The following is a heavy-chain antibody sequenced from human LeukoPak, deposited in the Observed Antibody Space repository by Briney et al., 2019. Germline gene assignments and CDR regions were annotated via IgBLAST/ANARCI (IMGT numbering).Heavy chain of an antibody. V-gene: IGHV3-30*04. J-gene: IGHJ3*01. D-gene: IGHD5-18*01. CDR2: ISYDGSNK. CDR3: AQDDVLRWIPLWLAVFAV. Sequence: GGSLRLSCEASGFTFSSYAMNWVRQAPGKGLEWVAFISYDGSNKYYADSVKGRFTISRDNAKNTLYLQMNSLRAEDTAVYYCAQDDVLRWIPLWLAVFAVGGQPRTVT. CDR1: GFTFSSYA.